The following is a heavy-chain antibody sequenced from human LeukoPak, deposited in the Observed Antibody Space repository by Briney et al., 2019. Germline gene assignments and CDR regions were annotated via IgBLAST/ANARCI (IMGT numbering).Heavy chain of an antibody. CDR1: GYTFTGYY. D-gene: IGHD6-19*01. CDR3: ARASTGYSSGWYSRYGMDV. CDR2: INPNSGGT. Sequence: ASVKVSCKASGYTFTGYYMHWVRQAPGQGLEWMGWINPNSGGTNYAQKFQGRVTMTRDTSISTAYMELSRLRSDDTAVYYCARASTGYSSGWYSRYGMDVWGQGTTVTVSS. J-gene: IGHJ6*02. V-gene: IGHV1-2*02.